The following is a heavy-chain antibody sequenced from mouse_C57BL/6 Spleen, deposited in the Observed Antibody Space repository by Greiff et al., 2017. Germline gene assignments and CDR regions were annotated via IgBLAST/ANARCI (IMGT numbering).Heavy chain of an antibody. J-gene: IGHJ4*01. D-gene: IGHD1-1*01. Sequence: QVQLQQSGPGLVQPSQSLSITCTVSGFSLTSYGVHWVRQPPGKGLEWLGVIWSGGSTDSNAAFISRLSISKDNSKSQVFFKMNSLQADDTAIYYCATGRGYGSSSHYAMDYWGQGTSVTVSS. CDR1: GFSLTSYG. CDR3: ATGRGYGSSSHYAMDY. CDR2: IWSGGST. V-gene: IGHV2-4*01.